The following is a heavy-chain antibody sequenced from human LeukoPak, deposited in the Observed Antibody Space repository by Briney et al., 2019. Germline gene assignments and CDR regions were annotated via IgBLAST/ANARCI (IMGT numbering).Heavy chain of an antibody. CDR3: ADWESSGWYASY. J-gene: IGHJ4*02. V-gene: IGHV3-23*01. CDR2: ISGSGGST. D-gene: IGHD6-19*01. CDR1: DASGLTFSSYA. Sequence: GGSLRLSCAASDASGLTFSSYAMNWVRQAPGKGLEWVSAISGSGGSTYYADSVKGQFSVSRDNSKNTLYLQMNSLRAEDTAVYYCADWESSGWYASYWGQGTLVTVSS.